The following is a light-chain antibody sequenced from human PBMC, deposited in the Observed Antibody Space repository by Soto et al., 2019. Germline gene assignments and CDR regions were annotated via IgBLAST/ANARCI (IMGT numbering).Light chain of an antibody. Sequence: QSALTQPVSVSGSPGQSIGISCTGTRSDVGAYNYVSWYQQHPGKTPKLMISEVTNRPSGVSDRISGSKSGNTASLTISGLQAEDEADYYCSSFTSRFTFVFGTGTKVTVL. CDR1: RSDVGAYNY. J-gene: IGLJ1*01. CDR3: SSFTSRFTFV. V-gene: IGLV2-14*01. CDR2: EVT.